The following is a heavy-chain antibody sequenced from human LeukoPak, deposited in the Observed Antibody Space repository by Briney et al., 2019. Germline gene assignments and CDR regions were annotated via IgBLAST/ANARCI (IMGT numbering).Heavy chain of an antibody. V-gene: IGHV1-24*01. Sequence: ASVKVSCKVSGYTLTELSMHWVRQAPGKRREWMGSFDPVDGETIYAQNFQGRVTMTEDTSTNTAYMELSSLRSEDTALYYCATHTLGIGYYERGHYYYYMDVWGKGTTVTVSS. D-gene: IGHD3-3*01. CDR1: GYTLTELS. J-gene: IGHJ6*03. CDR2: FDPVDGET. CDR3: ATHTLGIGYYERGHYYYYMDV.